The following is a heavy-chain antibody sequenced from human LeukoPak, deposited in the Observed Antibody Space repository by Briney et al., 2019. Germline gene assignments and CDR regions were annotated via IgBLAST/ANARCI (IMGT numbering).Heavy chain of an antibody. CDR3: ATTHSVSDY. D-gene: IGHD5-18*01. V-gene: IGHV1-24*01. CDR1: GYPLKAVS. CDR2: FNPENKET. Sequence: ASVKVSCKALGYPLKAVSIHWGPQAAGLGLEWMGGFNPENKETVYAQKFQGRVTMTEDTSTDTAYMELSSLRSEDTAVYFCATTHSVSDYWGQGTLVIVSS. J-gene: IGHJ4*02.